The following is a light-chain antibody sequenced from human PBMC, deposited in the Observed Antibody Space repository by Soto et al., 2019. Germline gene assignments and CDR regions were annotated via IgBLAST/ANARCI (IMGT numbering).Light chain of an antibody. V-gene: IGLV1-44*01. Sequence: QSVLTQPPSASGTPGQRVTISCSGSRASIGSNTVTWYQHLPGAAPKLLVYNNNQRPSGVPDRFSGSKSDTSASLAISGLQFEDEAVYYCAAWHDSLSGPVFGGGTMVTVL. J-gene: IGLJ3*02. CDR3: AAWHDSLSGPV. CDR1: RASIGSNT. CDR2: NNN.